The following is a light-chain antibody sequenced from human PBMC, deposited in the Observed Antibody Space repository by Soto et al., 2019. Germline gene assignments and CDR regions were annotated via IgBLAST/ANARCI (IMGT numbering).Light chain of an antibody. Sequence: EILMTQSPATLSVSPGERVTLSCRASQSVSSYLAWCQQKPGQPPRLLIYGASSRATGIPARFSGSGSGTEFTLTIGILQSEDFAVYYCQQYNNWPRTFGQGAKVEIK. CDR3: QQYNNWPRT. V-gene: IGKV3-15*01. CDR2: GAS. CDR1: QSVSSY. J-gene: IGKJ1*01.